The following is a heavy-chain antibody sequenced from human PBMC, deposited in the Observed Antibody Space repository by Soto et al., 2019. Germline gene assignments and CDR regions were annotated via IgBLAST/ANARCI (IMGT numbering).Heavy chain of an antibody. CDR2: ISSDGSNK. CDR1: GFTFSSHI. CDR3: AREDEDGSDCDLGY. Sequence: QVQLVESGGGVVQPGRSLRLSCAVSGFTFSSHIMHWVRQAPGKGLEWVALISSDGSNKYYADSVKGQFTTSRDNSKNTMYLQMNSLRVEDTGVYYCAREDEDGSDCDLGYWGQGALVTVSS. D-gene: IGHD1-26*01. J-gene: IGHJ4*02. V-gene: IGHV3-30-3*01.